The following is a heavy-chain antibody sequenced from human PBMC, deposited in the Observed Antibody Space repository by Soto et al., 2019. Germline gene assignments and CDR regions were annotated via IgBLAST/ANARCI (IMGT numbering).Heavy chain of an antibody. D-gene: IGHD3-3*01. V-gene: IGHV1-2*04. CDR2: INPNSGGT. J-gene: IGHJ6*02. CDR1: GYTFTGYY. CDR3: ARGLGYDFWSGYYKGSYYYGMDV. Sequence: ASVKVSCKXSGYTFTGYYMHWVRQAPGQGLEWMGWINPNSGGTNYAQKFQGWVTTTRDTSISTAYMELSRLRSDDTAVYYCARGLGYDFWSGYYKGSYYYGMDVWGQGTTVTVSS.